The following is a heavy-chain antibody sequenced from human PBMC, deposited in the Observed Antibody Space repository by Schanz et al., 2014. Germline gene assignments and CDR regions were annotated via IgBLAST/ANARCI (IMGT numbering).Heavy chain of an antibody. J-gene: IGHJ4*02. D-gene: IGHD1-26*01. CDR2: VSRSTPDI. CDR1: GFTFSSYG. CDR3: ARDHTTESYYSAGPPIDY. V-gene: IGHV3-48*01. Sequence: VQLVESGGGVVQPGRSLRLSCAASGFTFSSYGMHWVRQAPGKGLEWVSYVSRSTPDIYYADSVKGRFTMSRDNAKNSVFLQMNSLRAEDTAVYYCARDHTTESYYSAGPPIDYWGQGTLVTVSS.